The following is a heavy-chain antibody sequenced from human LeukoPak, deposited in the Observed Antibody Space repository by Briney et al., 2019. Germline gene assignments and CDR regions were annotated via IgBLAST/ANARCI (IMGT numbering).Heavy chain of an antibody. CDR2: INLDESAK. J-gene: IGHJ3*02. Sequence: GGSLRLSCAASGFTFSAHWMSWVRHAPGQGLEWVANINLDESAKRYVNSVKSRFTISRDNAKNSLYLQMNSLRAEDTAVYYCAKYGGNSGMAFDIWGQGTVVTVSS. D-gene: IGHD4-23*01. CDR3: AKYGGNSGMAFDI. CDR1: GFTFSAHW. V-gene: IGHV3-7*01.